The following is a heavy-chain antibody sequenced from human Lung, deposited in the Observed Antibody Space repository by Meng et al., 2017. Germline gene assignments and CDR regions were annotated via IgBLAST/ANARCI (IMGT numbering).Heavy chain of an antibody. Sequence: QFQLVQSGAEVTKHGGSVKVACTASGYTFTSYGISWVRQAPGQGLEWMGWISAYNGNTNYAQKLQGRVTMTTDTSTSTAYMELRSLRSDDTAVYYCARAWQMEGWFDPWGQGTLVTVSS. CDR3: ARAWQMEGWFDP. D-gene: IGHD5-24*01. V-gene: IGHV1-18*01. J-gene: IGHJ5*02. CDR2: ISAYNGNT. CDR1: GYTFTSYG.